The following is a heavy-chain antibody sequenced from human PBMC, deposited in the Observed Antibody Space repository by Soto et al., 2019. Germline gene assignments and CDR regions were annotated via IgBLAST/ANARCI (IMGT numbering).Heavy chain of an antibody. J-gene: IGHJ3*02. D-gene: IGHD2-15*01. Sequence: QVQLQESGPGLVKPSETLSLTCTVSGGSISSYYWSWIRQPPGKGLERIGYIYYSGSSNYHPSLKSRVTISVDTAKNQFSLKLSSGAAADTAVYFRAGRGSSFAARRRSGAVDIWGQGTMVTVFS. CDR2: IYYSGSS. CDR3: AGRGSSFAARRRSGAVDI. CDR1: GGSISSYY. V-gene: IGHV4-59*01.